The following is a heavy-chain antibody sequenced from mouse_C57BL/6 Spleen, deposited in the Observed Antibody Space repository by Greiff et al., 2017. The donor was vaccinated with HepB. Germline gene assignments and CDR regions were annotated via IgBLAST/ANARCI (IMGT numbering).Heavy chain of an antibody. CDR1: GYTFTDYN. CDR2: INPNNGGT. CDR3: ARGSYYGSSSNYAMDY. D-gene: IGHD1-1*01. J-gene: IGHJ4*01. V-gene: IGHV1-18*01. Sequence: VQLQQSGPELVKPGASVKIPCKASGYTFTDYNMDWVKQSHGKSLEWIGDINPNNGGTIYNQKFKGKATLTVDKSSSTAYMELRSLTSEDTAVYYCARGSYYGSSSNYAMDYWGQGTSVTVSS.